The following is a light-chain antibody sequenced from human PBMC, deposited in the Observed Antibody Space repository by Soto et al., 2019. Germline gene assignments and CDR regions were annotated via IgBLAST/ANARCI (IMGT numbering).Light chain of an antibody. J-gene: IGKJ2*01. CDR2: GAS. Sequence: EIVLTQSPGTLSLSPGERATLSCRARQSLSSTYLVWYQQRPGQAPRLLIYGASSRATGIPDRVSGSGSGTDFTLTISRLEPEDFAVYYCQQYHSSPPMYTFGQGTKLEIK. CDR1: QSLSSTY. CDR3: QQYHSSPPMYT. V-gene: IGKV3-20*01.